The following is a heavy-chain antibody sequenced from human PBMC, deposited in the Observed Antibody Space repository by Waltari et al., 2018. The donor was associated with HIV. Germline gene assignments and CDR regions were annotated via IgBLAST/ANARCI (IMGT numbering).Heavy chain of an antibody. CDR1: GFTFSGYG. CDR2: ISDDGRNK. Sequence: QVQLVGSGGGVVQPGRSLRLSWAASGFTFSGYGRHWVRRAPGKGMDCVAVISDDGRNKYCAESVKGRFTISRDNSKHTLYLQMSSLRAEDTAVYYCAKGDRGLGIFYYYYYAMDVWGRGTTVTVSS. J-gene: IGHJ6*02. D-gene: IGHD3-10*01. CDR3: AKGDRGLGIFYYYYYAMDV. V-gene: IGHV3-30*18.